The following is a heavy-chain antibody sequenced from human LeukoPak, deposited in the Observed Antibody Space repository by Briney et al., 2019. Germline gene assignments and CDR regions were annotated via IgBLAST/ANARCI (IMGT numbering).Heavy chain of an antibody. CDR2: ISSNGGST. V-gene: IGHV3-64D*09. CDR3: VKDVWGHSGGAGAFDI. CDR1: GGSISSTS. D-gene: IGHD1-26*01. Sequence: ETLSLTCSVSGGSISSTSNYWGWIRQAPGKGLEYVSAISSNGGSTYYADSVKGRFTISRDNSKNTLYLQMSSLRAEDTAVYYCVKDVWGHSGGAGAFDIWGQGTMVTVSS. J-gene: IGHJ3*02.